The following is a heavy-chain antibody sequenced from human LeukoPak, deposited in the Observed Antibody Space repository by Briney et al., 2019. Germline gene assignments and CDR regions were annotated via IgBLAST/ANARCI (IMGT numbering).Heavy chain of an antibody. Sequence: GGSLRLSCAASGFTFSSYWMSWVRQAPGKGLEWVANIKQDGSEKYYVDSVKGRSTISRDNAKNSLYLQMNSLRAEDTAVYYCARDDDIVVVPAAMGVAFDIWGQGTMVTVSS. J-gene: IGHJ3*02. CDR2: IKQDGSEK. CDR3: ARDDDIVVVPAAMGVAFDI. CDR1: GFTFSSYW. V-gene: IGHV3-7*03. D-gene: IGHD2-2*01.